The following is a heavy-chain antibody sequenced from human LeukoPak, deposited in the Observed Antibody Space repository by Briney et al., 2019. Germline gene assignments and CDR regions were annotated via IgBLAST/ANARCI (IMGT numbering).Heavy chain of an antibody. J-gene: IGHJ4*02. CDR3: ARYYTAMVNFDY. CDR1: GSSISSGGYY. Sequence: SETLSLTCSVSGSSISSGGYYWSWIRQHPGKGLEWIGYIFYSGSTYYNPSLKSRVTISVDTSENQFSLRLSSVTAADTAVYYCARYYTAMVNFDYWGQGTLVTVSS. V-gene: IGHV4-31*03. D-gene: IGHD5-18*01. CDR2: IFYSGST.